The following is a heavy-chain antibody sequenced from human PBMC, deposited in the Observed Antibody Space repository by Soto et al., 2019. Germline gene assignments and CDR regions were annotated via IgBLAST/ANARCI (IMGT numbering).Heavy chain of an antibody. CDR3: AKEVSLRSPVDLGY. CDR2: ISGSGGST. CDR1: GFTFSIFA. Sequence: HPGGSLRLSCAASGFTFSIFAMSWVRQSPRKGLEWVSTISGSGGSTYYADAVKGRFTISRDNSMGTLYLQMKSLRVEDTAIYYCAKEVSLRSPVDLGYWGQGALVTVSS. V-gene: IGHV3-23*01. J-gene: IGHJ4*02. D-gene: IGHD2-21*02.